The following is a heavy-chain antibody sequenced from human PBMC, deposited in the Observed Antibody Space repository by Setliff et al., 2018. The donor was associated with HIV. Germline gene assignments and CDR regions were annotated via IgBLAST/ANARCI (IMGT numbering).Heavy chain of an antibody. D-gene: IGHD2-2*01. Sequence: SETLSLTCTVSGGSISSSSYYWGWVRQSPGKGLEWIGSFYHSGSTHYNPSLKSRVTISVDTSTNQLSLKLSSVTAADTAVYYCARRGVPAARNYYYYAMDVWGQGTTVTVSS. J-gene: IGHJ6*02. CDR1: GGSISSSSYY. CDR2: FYHSGST. V-gene: IGHV4-39*01. CDR3: ARRGVPAARNYYYYAMDV.